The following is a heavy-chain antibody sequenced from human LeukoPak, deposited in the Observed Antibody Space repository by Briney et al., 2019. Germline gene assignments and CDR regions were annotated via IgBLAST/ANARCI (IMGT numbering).Heavy chain of an antibody. D-gene: IGHD5-12*01. CDR2: ISSSSSYI. CDR1: GFTFSSYS. J-gene: IGHJ6*02. V-gene: IGHV3-21*01. Sequence: GGSLRFSCAASGFTFSSYSMNWVRQAPGKGLEWVSSISSSSSYIYYADSVKGRFTTSRDNAKNSLYLQMNSLRAEDTAVYYCARDEEWLDYYGMDVWGQGTTVTASS. CDR3: ARDEEWLDYYGMDV.